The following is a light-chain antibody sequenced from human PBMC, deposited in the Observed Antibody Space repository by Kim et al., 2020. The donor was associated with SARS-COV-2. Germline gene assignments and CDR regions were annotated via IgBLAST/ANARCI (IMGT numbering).Light chain of an antibody. CDR3: QQLNSYLPT. CDR2: AAC. V-gene: IGKV1-9*01. Sequence: AFVGDRVTVVCRASQGISSYLAWYQQIPGNAPMLLIYAACTLQSGVPSRFSGSGSGTEFTLTLSSLQPEDFATDHCQQLNSYLPTFGQGTKVYIK. CDR1: QGISSY. J-gene: IGKJ1*01.